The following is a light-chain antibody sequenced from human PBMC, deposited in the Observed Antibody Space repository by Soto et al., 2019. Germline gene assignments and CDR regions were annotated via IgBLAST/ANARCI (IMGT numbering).Light chain of an antibody. CDR3: RTWDSSLSGFYV. CDR2: ENN. V-gene: IGLV1-51*02. Sequence: QSVLTQPPSVSAAPGQKVTISCSGSSSNIGNNYVSWYQQLPGTAPKLLIYENNKRPSGIPDRFSGSKSGTSATLGITGLQTGDEADYYCRTWDSSLSGFYVFGTGTKLTVL. CDR1: SSNIGNNY. J-gene: IGLJ1*01.